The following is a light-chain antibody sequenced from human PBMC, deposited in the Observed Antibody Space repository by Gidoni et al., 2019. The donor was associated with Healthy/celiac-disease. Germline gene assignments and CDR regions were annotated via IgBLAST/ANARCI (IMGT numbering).Light chain of an antibody. CDR2: GAS. CDR3: QQYNNWPPWFT. V-gene: IGKV3-15*01. Sequence: EIVMTQSPATLSVSPGERATLSCRASQSVSSNLAWYQQKPGQAPRLLIYGASTRATGIPARFSGSGSGTEFTLTISSLQSEDFAVYYYQQYNNWPPWFTFGPGTKVDIK. J-gene: IGKJ3*01. CDR1: QSVSSN.